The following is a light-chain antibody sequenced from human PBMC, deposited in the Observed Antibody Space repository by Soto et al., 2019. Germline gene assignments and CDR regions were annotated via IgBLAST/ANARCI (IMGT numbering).Light chain of an antibody. J-gene: IGKJ1*01. Sequence: EIVMTKSPATLSVYPGDRATLSCRASQSVSSDLAWYHQKPGQAPRLLIYGASTRATGIPARFSGSGSGTEFTLTINSLQSEDFAVYYCQQYNNWPRTFGQGTMVDIK. V-gene: IGKV3-15*01. CDR2: GAS. CDR3: QQYNNWPRT. CDR1: QSVSSD.